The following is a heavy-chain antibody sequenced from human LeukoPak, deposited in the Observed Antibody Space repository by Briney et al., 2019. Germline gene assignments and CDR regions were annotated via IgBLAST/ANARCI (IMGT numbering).Heavy chain of an antibody. D-gene: IGHD2/OR15-2a*01. V-gene: IGHV3-15*01. CDR1: GFHFRSAW. CDR3: VADVSESTAYPFDY. Sequence: PGGSLRLSCAASGFHFRSAWMTWVRQAPGKGLEWVALIKSKTSGETTDYAAPVKGRFTISRDDSKNTAYLQMNSLKTEDIAMYFCVADVSESTAYPFDYWGQGTLVIVSS. J-gene: IGHJ4*02. CDR2: IKSKTSGETT.